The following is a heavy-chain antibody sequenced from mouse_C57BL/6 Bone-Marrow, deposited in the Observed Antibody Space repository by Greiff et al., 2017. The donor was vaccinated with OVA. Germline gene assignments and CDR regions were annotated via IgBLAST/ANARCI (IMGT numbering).Heavy chain of an antibody. CDR1: GFSLTSYG. J-gene: IGHJ3*01. D-gene: IGHD1-1*02. V-gene: IGHV2-2*01. Sequence: QVHVKQSGPGLVQPSQSLSITCTVSGFSLTSYGVHWVRQSPGKGLEWLGVIWSGGSTDYNAAFISRLSISKDNSKSQVFFKMNSLQADDTDIYYCDPSLCPDGGFAYWGQGTLVTVSA. CDR2: IWSGGST. CDR3: DPSLCPDGGFAY.